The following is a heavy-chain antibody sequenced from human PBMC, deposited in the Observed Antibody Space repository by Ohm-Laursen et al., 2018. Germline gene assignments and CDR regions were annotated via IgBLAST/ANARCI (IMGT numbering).Heavy chain of an antibody. J-gene: IGHJ4*02. Sequence: GTLSLTCAVYGGSFSGYYWSRIRQPPGKGLEWIGEINHSGSTNYNPSHKSRVTISVDTSKNQFSLKLSSVTAADTAVYYCAREGSGSSYIDYWGQGTLVTVSS. CDR2: INHSGST. D-gene: IGHD3-10*01. V-gene: IGHV4-34*01. CDR3: AREGSGSSYIDY. CDR1: GGSFSGYY.